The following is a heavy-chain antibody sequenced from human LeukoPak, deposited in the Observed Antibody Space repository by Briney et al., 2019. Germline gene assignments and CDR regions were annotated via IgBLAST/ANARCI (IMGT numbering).Heavy chain of an antibody. J-gene: IGHJ6*03. D-gene: IGHD6-6*01. CDR2: IIPIFGTA. CDR3: ARDNTPARNYYYYMDV. Sequence: ASVKVSCKASGGTFSSYAINWVRQAPGQGLEWMGGIIPIFGTANYAQKFQGRVTITTDESTSTAYMELSSLRSEDTAVYYCARDNTPARNYYYYMDVWGKGTTVTVSS. V-gene: IGHV1-69*05. CDR1: GGTFSSYA.